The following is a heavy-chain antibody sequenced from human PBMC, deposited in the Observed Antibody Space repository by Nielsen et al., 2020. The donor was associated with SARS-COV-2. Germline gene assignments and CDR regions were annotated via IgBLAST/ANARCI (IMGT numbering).Heavy chain of an antibody. Sequence: SDTLSLTCTATGGPIISHYWSWIRQLPGTGLEWYVYIYCSGTTNYNPSLKSRVTISVDTSKNQFSLKLNSVTAADTAVYYCARGQGNGYSGYDPNNWFDPWGQGTLVTVSS. V-gene: IGHV4-59*11. CDR3: ARGQGNGYSGYDPNNWFDP. D-gene: IGHD5-12*01. CDR2: IYCSGTT. CDR1: GGPIISHY. J-gene: IGHJ5*02.